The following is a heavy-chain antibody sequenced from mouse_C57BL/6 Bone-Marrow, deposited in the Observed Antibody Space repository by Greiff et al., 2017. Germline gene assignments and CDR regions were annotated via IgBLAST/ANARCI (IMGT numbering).Heavy chain of an antibody. J-gene: IGHJ2*01. V-gene: IGHV1-69*01. D-gene: IGHD1-1*01. CDR2: IDTSDSYT. CDR1: GYTFTSYW. CDR3: ARTLVADYFDY. Sequence: QVQLQQPGAELVMPGASVKLSCKASGYTFTSYWMHWVKQRPGQGLEWIGEIDTSDSYTNYNQKFKGKSTLTVDKSSSTAYMQLSSLTSEDSAVYYCARTLVADYFDYWGQGTTLTVSS.